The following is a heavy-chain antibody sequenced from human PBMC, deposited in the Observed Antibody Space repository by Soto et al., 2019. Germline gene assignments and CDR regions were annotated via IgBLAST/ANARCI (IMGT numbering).Heavy chain of an antibody. CDR2: INHSGST. J-gene: IGHJ4*02. CDR3: ARVRPYYDFWSGYLGWYYFDY. CDR1: GGSFSGYY. D-gene: IGHD3-3*01. V-gene: IGHV4-34*01. Sequence: PSETLSLTCAVYGGSFSGYYWSWIRQPPGKGLEWIGEINHSGSTNYNPSLKSRVTISVDTSKNQFPLKLSSVTAADTAVYYCARVRPYYDFWSGYLGWYYFDYWGQGTLVTVSS.